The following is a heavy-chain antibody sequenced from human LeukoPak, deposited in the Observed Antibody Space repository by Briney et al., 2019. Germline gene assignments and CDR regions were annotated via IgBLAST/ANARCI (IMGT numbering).Heavy chain of an antibody. J-gene: IGHJ3*02. Sequence: GGSLRLSCAASGFTFSSYSMKWVRQAPGKGLEWVSSISSSSSYIYYADSVKGRFTISRDNAKNSLYLQMNSLRAEDTAVYYCARGLRILTSHDAFDIWGQGTMVTVSS. CDR3: ARGLRILTSHDAFDI. D-gene: IGHD3-9*01. V-gene: IGHV3-21*01. CDR1: GFTFSSYS. CDR2: ISSSSSYI.